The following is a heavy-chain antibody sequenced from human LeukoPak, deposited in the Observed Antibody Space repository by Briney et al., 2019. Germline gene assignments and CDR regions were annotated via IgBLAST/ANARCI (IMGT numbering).Heavy chain of an antibody. CDR2: VSGSGGST. CDR3: ATGRAIVATIDPVVDD. V-gene: IGHV3-23*01. J-gene: IGHJ4*02. CDR1: GFTFSNYA. D-gene: IGHD5-12*01. Sequence: GGPLRSSVPAPGFTFSNYAMTGFRQPPGKGLEGVSVVSGSGGSTYYAASVKGRFTISRDNSKNTVYLQMNSLGVEDTAVYYCATGRAIVATIDPVVDDWGQGTLVTVYS.